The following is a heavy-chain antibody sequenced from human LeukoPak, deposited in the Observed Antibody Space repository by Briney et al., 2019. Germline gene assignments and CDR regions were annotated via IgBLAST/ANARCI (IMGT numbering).Heavy chain of an antibody. D-gene: IGHD4-17*01. Sequence: GGSLRLSCAASGFTFSSYAMSWVRQAPGKGLEWVSSIDPSSTYIYYADSVKGRFTISRDNAQNSLYLQMNSLRAEDTAVYYCTRGSYGDYEYWGQGTLVTVSS. CDR1: GFTFSSYA. J-gene: IGHJ4*02. CDR2: IDPSSTYI. CDR3: TRGSYGDYEY. V-gene: IGHV3-21*01.